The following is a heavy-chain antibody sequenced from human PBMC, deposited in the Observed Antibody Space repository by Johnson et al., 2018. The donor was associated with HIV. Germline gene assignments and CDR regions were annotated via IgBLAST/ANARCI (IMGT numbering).Heavy chain of an antibody. J-gene: IGHJ3*02. D-gene: IGHD1-26*01. CDR1: GFTFSIYT. Sequence: QVQLVESGGGVVQPGKSLRLSCAASGFTFSIYTMHWVRQAPGKGLEWVAVISYDGRNTYYVDYVQGRVTISRDSSKNTLYLQLNSLRADDTALYYCARDGPRGSYGAFDIWGQGTMVTVSS. CDR2: ISYDGRNT. V-gene: IGHV3-30*04. CDR3: ARDGPRGSYGAFDI.